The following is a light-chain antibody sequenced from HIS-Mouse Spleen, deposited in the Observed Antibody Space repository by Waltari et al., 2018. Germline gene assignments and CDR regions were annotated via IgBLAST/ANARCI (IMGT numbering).Light chain of an antibody. V-gene: IGLV3-21*02. Sequence: SYVLTQPPSVSVAPGQTARITCGGNNIGSKSVHWYQQKPGQAPVLVVYEDSDRPSGIPEQFSGSNSGNTASLTISRVEAGDEADYYCQVWDSSSDRVFGTGTKVTVL. CDR1: NIGSKS. J-gene: IGLJ1*01. CDR2: EDS. CDR3: QVWDSSSDRV.